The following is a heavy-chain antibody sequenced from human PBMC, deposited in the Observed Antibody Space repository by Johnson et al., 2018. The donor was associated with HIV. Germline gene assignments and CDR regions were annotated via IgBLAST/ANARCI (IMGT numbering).Heavy chain of an antibody. D-gene: IGHD7-27*01. J-gene: IGHJ3*02. Sequence: QVQLVESGGGLVKPGGSLRLSCAASGFTFSSYAMSWVRQAPGKGLEWVTFIRYDGSNNHYADSVKGRFTISRDNSKNTLYLQMNSLRAEDTAVYYCAKDLGTGDDAFDIWGQGTMVTVSS. CDR1: GFTFSSYA. V-gene: IGHV3-30*02. CDR3: AKDLGTGDDAFDI. CDR2: IRYDGSNN.